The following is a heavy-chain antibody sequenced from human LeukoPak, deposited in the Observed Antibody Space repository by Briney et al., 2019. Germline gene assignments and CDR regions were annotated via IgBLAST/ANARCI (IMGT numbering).Heavy chain of an antibody. D-gene: IGHD2-2*01. J-gene: IGHJ4*02. CDR2: INPNSGGT. CDR1: GYTFTGYY. Sequence: ASVKVSCKASGYTFTGYYMDWVRQAPGQGLEWMGWINPNSGGTNYAQKFQGRVTMTRDTSISTAYMELSRLRSDDTAVYYCARAEQYCSSTSCLDYWGQGTLVTVSS. V-gene: IGHV1-2*02. CDR3: ARAEQYCSSTSCLDY.